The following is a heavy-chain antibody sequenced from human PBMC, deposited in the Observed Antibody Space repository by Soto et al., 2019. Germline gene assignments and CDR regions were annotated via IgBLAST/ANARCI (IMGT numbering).Heavy chain of an antibody. CDR1: GFSFGDYA. J-gene: IGHJ6*02. V-gene: IGHV3-49*03. CDR3: TRYTYTSRYSYYGMDV. Sequence: GGSLRLSCTGSGFSFGDYAMSWSRQAPGEGLEWVGVIRSKAYGETTDYAASVKGRFTILRDDSKSIAYLQMNSLQSEDTGVYYCTRYTYTSRYSYYGMDVWGHGTTVTVS. CDR2: IRSKAYGETT. D-gene: IGHD2-2*01.